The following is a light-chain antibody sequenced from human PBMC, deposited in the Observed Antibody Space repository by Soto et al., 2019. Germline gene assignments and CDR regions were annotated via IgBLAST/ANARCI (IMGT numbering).Light chain of an antibody. CDR2: GAS. J-gene: IGKJ1*01. V-gene: IGKV3-15*01. CDR1: VSVGTD. CDR3: QQYNNWPGT. Sequence: EIVMTQTPDTLSLSPGVRATLYCVASVSVGTDLAWYQQKPVHAPRLLMYGASTRATGVPARFSGSGSGSEFSLTINTLQSEDFAVYYCQQYNNWPGTFGQGTKVDIK.